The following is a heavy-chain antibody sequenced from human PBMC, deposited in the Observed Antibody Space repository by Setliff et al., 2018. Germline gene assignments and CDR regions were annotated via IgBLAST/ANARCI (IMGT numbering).Heavy chain of an antibody. CDR2: IYYRGTT. V-gene: IGHV4-59*01. CDR3: AAVGIDAGGGWFDP. D-gene: IGHD1-26*01. Sequence: SETLSLSCTVSGGFIRDYYWNWIRQSPGKGLEWIGYIYYRGTTNYNSSLKSRVTISIDMSKNQFSLKLSPATAADTAVYFCAAVGIDAGGGWFDPWGHGIPVTVSS. J-gene: IGHJ5*02. CDR1: GGFIRDYY.